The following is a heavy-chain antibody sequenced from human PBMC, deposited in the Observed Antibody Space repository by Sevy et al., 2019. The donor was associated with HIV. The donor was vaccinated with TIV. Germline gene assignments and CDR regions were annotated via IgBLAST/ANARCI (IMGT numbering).Heavy chain of an antibody. CDR1: GDSITSSRHY. D-gene: IGHD5-18*01. CDR3: GRRVDTDLVPVGAFDY. CDR2: VSYTGET. Sequence: SETLSLTCTVSGDSITSSRHYWSWIRQPPGKGLEWIGSVSYTGETFFSPSLKSRGTISVDASKNQFSLRLTSVTAADTAVYYCGRRVDTDLVPVGAFDYWGQGTLVTVSS. J-gene: IGHJ4*02. V-gene: IGHV4-39*01.